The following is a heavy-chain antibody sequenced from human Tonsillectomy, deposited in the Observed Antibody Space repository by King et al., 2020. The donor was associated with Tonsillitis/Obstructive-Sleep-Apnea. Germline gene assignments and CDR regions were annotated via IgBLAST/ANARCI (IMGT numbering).Heavy chain of an antibody. CDR2: MNGDGSSI. V-gene: IGHV3-74*01. CDR3: ARDRSYDLSSGRDY. CDR1: GFSFSAYW. Sequence: VQLVESGGGLVQPGGSLRLSCAASGFSFSAYWMYWVRQAPGKGLVWVSRMNGDGSSIAYADSVRGRFTIPSDNAKNTVYLQMHSLGVEDTAVYYCARDRSYDLSSGRDYWGQGTLVTVSS. D-gene: IGHD3-3*01. J-gene: IGHJ4*02.